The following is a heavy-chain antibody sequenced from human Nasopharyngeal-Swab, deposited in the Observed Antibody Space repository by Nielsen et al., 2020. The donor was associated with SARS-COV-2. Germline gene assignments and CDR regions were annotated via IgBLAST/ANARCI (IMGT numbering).Heavy chain of an antibody. J-gene: IGHJ4*02. CDR2: ISSSGSTI. D-gene: IGHD1-26*01. Sequence: GESLKISCAASGFTFSDYYMSWIRQAPGKGPEWVSYISSSGSTIYYADSVKGRFTISRDNSKNTLYLQMNSLRAEDTAVYYCARDRGELLGEYYFDYWGQGTLVTVSS. V-gene: IGHV3-11*04. CDR1: GFTFSDYY. CDR3: ARDRGELLGEYYFDY.